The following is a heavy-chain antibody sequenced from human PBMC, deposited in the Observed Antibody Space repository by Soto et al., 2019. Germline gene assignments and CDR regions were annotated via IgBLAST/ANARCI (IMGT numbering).Heavy chain of an antibody. CDR1: GFTFDDYA. CDR2: ISWNSGSI. CDR3: AKASGNGVSLLVLPQRGFFDY. D-gene: IGHD2-8*01. J-gene: IGHJ4*02. Sequence: EVQLVESGGGLVQPGRSLRLSCAASGFTFDDYAMHWVRQAPGKGLEWVSGISWNSGSIGYADSVKGRFTIYRDNAENALYLQMSSLRAEDTALYYCAKASGNGVSLLVLPQRGFFDYWGQGTLVTVSS. V-gene: IGHV3-9*01.